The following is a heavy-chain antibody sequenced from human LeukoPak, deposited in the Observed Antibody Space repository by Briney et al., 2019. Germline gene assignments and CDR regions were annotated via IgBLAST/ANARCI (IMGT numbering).Heavy chain of an antibody. D-gene: IGHD2-2*02. Sequence: GASVKVSCKASGYTFTGYYMHWVRQAPGQGLEWMGGIIPIFGTANYAQKFQGRVTITADESTSTAYMGLSSLRSEDTAVYYCAKAASPEAQYTLGDYWGQGTLVTVSS. CDR1: GYTFTGYY. CDR3: AKAASPEAQYTLGDY. J-gene: IGHJ4*02. CDR2: IIPIFGTA. V-gene: IGHV1-69*13.